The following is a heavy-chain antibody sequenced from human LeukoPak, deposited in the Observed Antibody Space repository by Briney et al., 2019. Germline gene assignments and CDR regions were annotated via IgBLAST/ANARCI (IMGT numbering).Heavy chain of an antibody. CDR3: ARLGYGHGWFDP. Sequence: GAALMTSCKTSGNSSTSNWISWGRQLPERGLESLRINNPGDANNRYNPSFQSQVTISADTSIRPAYLMWSSLKASATAMYYCARLGYGHGWFDPWGQGTLVTVSS. D-gene: IGHD5-18*01. J-gene: IGHJ5*02. CDR1: GNSSTSNW. V-gene: IGHV5-51*01. CDR2: NNPGDANN.